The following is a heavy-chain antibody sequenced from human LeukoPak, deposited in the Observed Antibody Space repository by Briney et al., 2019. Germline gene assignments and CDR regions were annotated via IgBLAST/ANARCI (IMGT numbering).Heavy chain of an antibody. Sequence: GGSLRLSCAASGFTFSDYYMSWIRQAPGKGLEWVSYISSSSSYTNYADSVKGRFTISRDNAKNSLYLQMNSLRAEDTAVYYCASTIAVAGTGDYWGQGTLVTVSS. J-gene: IGHJ4*02. CDR2: ISSSSSYT. CDR3: ASTIAVAGTGDY. CDR1: GFTFSDYY. D-gene: IGHD6-19*01. V-gene: IGHV3-11*06.